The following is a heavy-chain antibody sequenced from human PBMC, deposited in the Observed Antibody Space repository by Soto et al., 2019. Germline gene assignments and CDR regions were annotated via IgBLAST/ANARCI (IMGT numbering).Heavy chain of an antibody. Sequence: PGGSLRLSCAASGFAFSSYGMHWVRQAPGKGLEWVAVISYDGSNKYYADSVKGRFTISRDNSKNTLYLQMNSLRAEDTAVYYCAKDRAGYYYYCMDVWGQGTTVTVSS. CDR2: ISYDGSNK. CDR1: GFAFSSYG. J-gene: IGHJ6*02. CDR3: AKDRAGYYYYCMDV. V-gene: IGHV3-30*18. D-gene: IGHD6-19*01.